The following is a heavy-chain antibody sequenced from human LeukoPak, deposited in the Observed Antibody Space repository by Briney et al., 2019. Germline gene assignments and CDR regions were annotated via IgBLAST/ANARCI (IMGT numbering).Heavy chain of an antibody. CDR3: ARRLLDYYGMDV. J-gene: IGHJ6*02. V-gene: IGHV3-74*01. CDR2: TKSDGSST. CDR1: GFTFSSHW. Sequence: GGSLRLSCAASGFTFSSHWMNWVRQAPGKGLVWVSHTKSDGSSTRYADSVKGRFTISRDNAKNTLYLQMNSLRAEDTAVYYCARRLLDYYGMDVWGQGTTVTVSS.